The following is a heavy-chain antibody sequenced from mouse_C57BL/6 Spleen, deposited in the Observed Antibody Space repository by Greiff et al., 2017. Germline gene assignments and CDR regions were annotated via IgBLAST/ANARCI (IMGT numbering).Heavy chain of an antibody. V-gene: IGHV5-12*01. Sequence: EVHLVESGGGLVQPGGSLKLSCAASGFTFSDYYMYWVRQTPEKRLEWVAYISNGGGSTYYPDTVKGRFTISRDNAKNTLYLQMSRLKSEDTAMYYCARRPLRYFDVWGTGTTVTVSS. CDR2: ISNGGGST. CDR1: GFTFSDYY. J-gene: IGHJ1*03. CDR3: ARRPLRYFDV.